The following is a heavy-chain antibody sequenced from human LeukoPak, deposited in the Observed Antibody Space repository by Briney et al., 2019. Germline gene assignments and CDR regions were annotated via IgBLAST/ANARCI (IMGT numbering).Heavy chain of an antibody. CDR2: IWSDGGKS. Sequence: GGSLRLSCAASGFTFSAYGMHRVRQAPGKGLEWVAVIWSDGGKSYNSDSVKGRFTISRDNSKNTLYLQMNSLRADDTAVYYCATDSIGPATDFDYWGQGTLVTVSS. CDR3: ATDSIGPATDFDY. V-gene: IGHV3-33*01. D-gene: IGHD2-2*01. J-gene: IGHJ4*02. CDR1: GFTFSAYG.